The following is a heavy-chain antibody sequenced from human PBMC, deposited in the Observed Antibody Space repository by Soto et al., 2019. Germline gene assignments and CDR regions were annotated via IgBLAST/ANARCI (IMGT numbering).Heavy chain of an antibody. CDR2: IIPIFGTA. J-gene: IGHJ4*02. Sequence: SVKVSCKASGGTFSSYAISWVRQAPGQGLEWMGGIIPIFGTANYAQKFQGRVTITADESTSTAYMELSSLRSEDTAVYYCARENSGYDLVFDYWGQGTLVTVSS. CDR3: ARENSGYDLVFDY. D-gene: IGHD5-12*01. V-gene: IGHV1-69*13. CDR1: GGTFSSYA.